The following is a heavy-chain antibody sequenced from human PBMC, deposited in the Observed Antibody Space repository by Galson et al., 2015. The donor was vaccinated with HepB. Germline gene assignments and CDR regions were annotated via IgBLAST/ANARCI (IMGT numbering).Heavy chain of an antibody. D-gene: IGHD1-26*01. Sequence: SLRLSCAASGFTFSSYSMGWVRQAPGKGLEWVANIKRDGNEKNYVDSVKGRFTISRDNAKNSLFLQMNSLRAEDTAVYFCAKDLTPPVGSSPFDYWGQGTLVTVSS. CDR2: IKRDGNEK. CDR3: AKDLTPPVGSSPFDY. J-gene: IGHJ4*02. V-gene: IGHV3-7*03. CDR1: GFTFSSYS.